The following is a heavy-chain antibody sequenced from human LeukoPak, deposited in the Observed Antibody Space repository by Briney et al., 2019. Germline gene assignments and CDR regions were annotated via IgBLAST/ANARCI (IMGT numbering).Heavy chain of an antibody. J-gene: IGHJ6*02. CDR2: ISYDGSNK. D-gene: IGHD2-2*01. V-gene: IGHV3-30*18. CDR3: AKGWWKVVLAAIPGPMDV. CDR1: GFTFSSYG. Sequence: GGSLRLSCAASGFTFSSYGMHWVRQAPGKGLEWVAVISYDGSNKYYADSVKGRFTISRDNSQNTLYLQMNSLRGEDTAVYYCAKGWWKVVLAAIPGPMDVWGQGTTVTVSS.